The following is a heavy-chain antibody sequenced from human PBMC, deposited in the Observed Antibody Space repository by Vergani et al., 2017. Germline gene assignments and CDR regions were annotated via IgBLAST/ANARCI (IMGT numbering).Heavy chain of an antibody. Sequence: QVQLPESGPGLVKPSETLSLTRTVSGGSLSSYYWSWIRQPPGKGLEWIGYIYYSGSTNYNPSLKSRVTIPVDTSKNQCSRNLSSVTAADTAVYYCASANWGRRDAFDIWGQGTMVTVSS. V-gene: IGHV4-59*01. J-gene: IGHJ3*02. CDR1: GGSLSSYY. CDR3: ASANWGRRDAFDI. D-gene: IGHD7-27*01. CDR2: IYYSGST.